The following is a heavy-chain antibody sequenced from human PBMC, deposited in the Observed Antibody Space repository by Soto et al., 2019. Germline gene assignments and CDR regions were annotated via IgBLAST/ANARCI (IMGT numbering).Heavy chain of an antibody. CDR1: GFTFSSSA. CDR3: EKGDTAYDAFAI. V-gene: IGHV3-23*01. D-gene: IGHD5-18*01. CDR2: ITSTGGST. J-gene: IGHJ3*02. Sequence: EVQLLESGGGLVQPGGSLRLSCAASGFTFSSSAMSWVRQAPGKGLEWVSAITSTGGSTYYADSVRGRFTISRDNSKNTLYLQMNRLSAEDTAVYYCEKGDTAYDAFAIWGQGTVVIVSS.